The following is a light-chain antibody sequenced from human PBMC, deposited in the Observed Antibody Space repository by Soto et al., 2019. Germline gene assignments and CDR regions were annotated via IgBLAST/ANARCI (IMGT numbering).Light chain of an antibody. CDR1: SSNIGAGYD. Sequence: QSVLTQPPSVSGAPGQRVTISCTGSSSNIGAGYDVHWYQQLPGTAPKLLIYGNNNRPSGVPDRFSGSKSGISASLAITGLQAEDEADYYCQSYESSSLSGYVFGSGTKVTVL. V-gene: IGLV1-40*01. CDR2: GNN. CDR3: QSYESSSLSGYV. J-gene: IGLJ1*01.